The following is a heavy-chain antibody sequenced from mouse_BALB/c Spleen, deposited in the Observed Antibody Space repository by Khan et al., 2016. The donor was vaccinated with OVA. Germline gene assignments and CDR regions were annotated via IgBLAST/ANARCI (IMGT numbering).Heavy chain of an antibody. CDR3: ARDYWFVY. Sequence: EVELVESGGGLVQPGGSLKLSCAASGFTFSNYAMSWVRQTPEKRLEWVASISSGGSTYYPDSVKGRFTISRDNARNILYLQMSSLRSEDTAMYYCARDYWFVYWGQGTLVTVSA. CDR2: ISSGGST. J-gene: IGHJ3*01. V-gene: IGHV5-6-5*01. CDR1: GFTFSNYA.